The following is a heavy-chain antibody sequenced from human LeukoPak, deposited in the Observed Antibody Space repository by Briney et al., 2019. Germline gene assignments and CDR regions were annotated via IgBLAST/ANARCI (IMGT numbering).Heavy chain of an antibody. V-gene: IGHV3-21*01. J-gene: IGHJ4*02. D-gene: IGHD2-21*02. CDR2: ITSGGDYI. CDR3: ATVLVTAMGQVNY. CDR1: GFTFNTFN. Sequence: GGSLRLSCAASGFTFNTFNMNWVRQAPGKGLEGVASITSGGDYIYYADSVKGRFTTSRDNAKNSLYLQMNSLRAEDTAVYYCATVLVTAMGQVNYWGQGTLVTVSS.